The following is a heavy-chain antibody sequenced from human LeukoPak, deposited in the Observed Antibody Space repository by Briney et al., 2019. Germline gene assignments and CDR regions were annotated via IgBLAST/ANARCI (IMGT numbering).Heavy chain of an antibody. D-gene: IGHD5-12*01. Sequence: GGSLRLSCAASGFTFSSYEMNWVRQAPGKGLEWVSYISSSGSTIYYADSVKGRFTISRDNAKNSLYLQMNSLRAEDTAVYYCARGSKVATIYPHYFDYWGQGTLVTVSS. CDR1: GFTFSSYE. CDR3: ARGSKVATIYPHYFDY. CDR2: ISSSGSTI. J-gene: IGHJ4*02. V-gene: IGHV3-48*03.